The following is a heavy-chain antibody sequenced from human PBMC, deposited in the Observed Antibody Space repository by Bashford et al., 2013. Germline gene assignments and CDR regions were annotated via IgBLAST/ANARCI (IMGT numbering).Heavy chain of an antibody. V-gene: IGHV1-2*06. Sequence: ASVKVSCRASGYTGYYIHWVRLAPGQGPEDMGHINRHTGVTNYAQRFQDRVTMTRDTSTTTVYMEMSRLRSDDTAVYYCASWAGYRPDFVTPLDYWGQGTVVTVSS. J-gene: IGHJ4*03. D-gene: IGHD4-23*01. CDR3: ASWAGYRPDFVTPLDY. CDR1: GYTGYY. CDR2: INRHTGVT.